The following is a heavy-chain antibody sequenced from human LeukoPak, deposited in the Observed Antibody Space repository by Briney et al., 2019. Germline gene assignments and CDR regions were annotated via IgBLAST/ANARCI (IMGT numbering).Heavy chain of an antibody. Sequence: ASVKVSCKASGYTFTSYYMHWVRQAPGQGLEWMGIINPSGGSTSYAQKFQGRVTMTRDTSASTAYMELSSLRSEDTAVYYCARARRGYDFDYWGQGTLVTVSS. CDR2: INPSGGST. CDR1: GYTFTSYY. CDR3: ARARRGYDFDY. V-gene: IGHV1-46*01. J-gene: IGHJ4*02. D-gene: IGHD5-12*01.